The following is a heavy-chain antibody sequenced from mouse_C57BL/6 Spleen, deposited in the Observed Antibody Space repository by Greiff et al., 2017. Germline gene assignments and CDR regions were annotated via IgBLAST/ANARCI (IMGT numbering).Heavy chain of an antibody. J-gene: IGHJ4*01. CDR3: ARDCGNSHYAMDY. D-gene: IGHD1-1*01. CDR2: ISSGGSYT. Sequence: EVKLVESGGDLVKPGGSLKLSCAASGFTFSSYGMSWVRQTPDQRLEWVATISSGGSYTYYPDSVKGRFTISRDNAKNTLYLQMRSLKSEDTAMYYCARDCGNSHYAMDYWGQGTSVTVSS. V-gene: IGHV5-6*02. CDR1: GFTFSSYG.